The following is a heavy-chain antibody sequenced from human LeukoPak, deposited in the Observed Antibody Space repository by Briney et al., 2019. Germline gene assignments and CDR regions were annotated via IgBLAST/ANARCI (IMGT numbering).Heavy chain of an antibody. CDR1: ALTLSSYW. D-gene: IGHD6-19*01. Sequence: GESMRLSCAAYALTLSSYWMHWVSQAQGKGMVWVSRIHGDGRNTNYANSVQGRFTLSRDNAKNTLYLQMNRLRAEDTVVYCRSRRGAVAATYYYDYWGEGTLVTVSS. J-gene: IGHJ4*02. CDR3: SRRGAVAATYYYDY. CDR2: IHGDGRNT. V-gene: IGHV3-74*01.